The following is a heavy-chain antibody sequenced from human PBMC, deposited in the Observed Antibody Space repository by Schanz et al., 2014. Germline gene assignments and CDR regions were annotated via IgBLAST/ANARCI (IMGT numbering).Heavy chain of an antibody. CDR1: GFTVSSNY. Sequence: EVQLVESGGGLVQPGGSLRLSCAASGFTVSSNYMSWVRQAPGKGLEWVSVIYSGGNTYYADSVQGRFTVSRDNSKNTLPLQMNSLRAGETAVYYRARSPRDIVVVTAARYPLYYYYGMAVWGQGTTVTVSS. D-gene: IGHD2-2*01. V-gene: IGHV3-66*01. CDR2: IYSGGNT. CDR3: ARSPRDIVVVTAARYPLYYYYGMAV. J-gene: IGHJ6*02.